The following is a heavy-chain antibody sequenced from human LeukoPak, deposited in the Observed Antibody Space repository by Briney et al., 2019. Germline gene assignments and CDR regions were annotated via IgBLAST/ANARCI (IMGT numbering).Heavy chain of an antibody. D-gene: IGHD2-2*02. Sequence: ASVKVSCKASGYTFTSYYMHWARQAPGQGLELMGIINPSGGSTSYAQKFEGRVTMTRDTSTSTVYMELSSLRSEDTAVYYCARERVPDAIVPYWGQGTLVTVSS. CDR3: ARERVPDAIVPY. CDR1: GYTFTSYY. V-gene: IGHV1-46*01. CDR2: INPSGGST. J-gene: IGHJ4*02.